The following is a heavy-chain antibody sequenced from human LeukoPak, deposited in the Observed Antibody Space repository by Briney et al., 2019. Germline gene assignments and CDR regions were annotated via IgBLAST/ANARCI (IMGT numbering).Heavy chain of an antibody. D-gene: IGHD1-7*01. Sequence: GGSLRLSCAASGFTFSSYSMNWVRQAPGKGLEWVSSISSSSSYIYYADSVKGRFTISGDNAKNSLYLQMNSLRAEDTAVYYCARMNYVSSGWGAPFDYWGQGTLVTVSS. J-gene: IGHJ4*02. V-gene: IGHV3-21*01. CDR2: ISSSSSYI. CDR3: ARMNYVSSGWGAPFDY. CDR1: GFTFSSYS.